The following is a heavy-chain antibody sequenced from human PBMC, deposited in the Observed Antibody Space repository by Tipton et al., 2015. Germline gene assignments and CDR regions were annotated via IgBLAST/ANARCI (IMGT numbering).Heavy chain of an antibody. CDR3: ATDNVGVAGTFLIN. J-gene: IGHJ4*02. D-gene: IGHD6-19*01. CDR1: GGSITTINW. CDR2: VYHTGTT. Sequence: TLSLTCSVFGGSITTINWCTWVRQPPGKGLEWIGEVYHTGTTNYTPSLKSRLTISVDKSKNHFSLKLNSVTAADTALYFCATDNVGVAGTFLINWGQGTRVTVSS. V-gene: IGHV4-4*01.